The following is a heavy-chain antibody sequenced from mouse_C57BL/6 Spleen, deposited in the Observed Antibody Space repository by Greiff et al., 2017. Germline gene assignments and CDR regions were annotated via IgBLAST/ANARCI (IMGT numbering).Heavy chain of an antibody. CDR2: IDPEDGDT. J-gene: IGHJ4*01. CDR3: TPHYYGSSLYYAMDY. V-gene: IGHV14-1*01. Sequence: VQLQQSGAELVRPGASVKLSCTASGFNIKDYYMHWVKQRPEQGLEWIGRIDPEDGDTEYAPKFQGKATMTADTSSNTAYLQLSSLTSEDTAVYYCTPHYYGSSLYYAMDYWGQGTSVTVSS. D-gene: IGHD1-1*01. CDR1: GFNIKDYY.